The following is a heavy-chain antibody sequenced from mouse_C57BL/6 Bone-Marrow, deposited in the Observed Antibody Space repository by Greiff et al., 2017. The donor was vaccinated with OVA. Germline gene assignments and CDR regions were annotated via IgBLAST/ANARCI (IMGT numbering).Heavy chain of an antibody. V-gene: IGHV5-17*01. J-gene: IGHJ1*03. CDR3: ARGYGKRYFDV. D-gene: IGHD2-10*02. Sequence: EVMLVESGGGLVKPGGSLKLSCAASGFTFSDYGMHWVRQAPEKGLEWVAYISSGSSTIYYADTVKGRFTISRDNAKNTLFLQMTSLRSEDTAMYYCARGYGKRYFDVWGTGTTVTVSS. CDR1: GFTFSDYG. CDR2: ISSGSSTI.